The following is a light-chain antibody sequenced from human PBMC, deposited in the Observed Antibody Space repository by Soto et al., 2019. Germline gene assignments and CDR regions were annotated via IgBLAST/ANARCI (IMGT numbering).Light chain of an antibody. Sequence: SYDLTQPPSVSVAPGQTASITCGGNNIGSKSVHWYQQKPGQAPVLAVYDDSDRRSGIPERFSGSNSGNTATLPISRVQAGDEADYYCQVWDSSSDHDVFTTGTKVTV. CDR1: NIGSKS. CDR3: QVWDSSSDHDV. V-gene: IGLV3-21*02. J-gene: IGLJ1*01. CDR2: DDS.